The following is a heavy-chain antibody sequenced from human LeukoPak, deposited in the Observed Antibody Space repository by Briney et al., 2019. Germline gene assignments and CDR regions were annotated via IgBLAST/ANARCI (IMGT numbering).Heavy chain of an antibody. CDR1: GYTLTELS. V-gene: IGHV1-24*01. CDR2: FDPEDGET. J-gene: IGHJ5*02. D-gene: IGHD1-26*01. Sequence: ASVKVSCKVSGYTLTELSMHWVRQAPGKGPEWMGGFDPEDGETIYAQKFQGRVTMTEDTSTDTAYMELSSLRSEDTAVYYCATDRRALGKYSGSYYAVYNWFDPWGQGTLVTVSS. CDR3: ATDRRALGKYSGSYYAVYNWFDP.